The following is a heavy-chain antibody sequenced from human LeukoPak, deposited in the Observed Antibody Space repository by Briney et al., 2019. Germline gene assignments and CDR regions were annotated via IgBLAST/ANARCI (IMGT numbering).Heavy chain of an antibody. Sequence: SETLSLTCTVFGGSISSHYWSWIRQPPGKGLEWIGYIYYSGSTNYNPSLKSRVTISVDTSKNQFSLKLSSVTAADTAVYYCARSGILFFKTLGYFDLWGRGTLVTVSS. D-gene: IGHD3/OR15-3a*01. CDR2: IYYSGST. V-gene: IGHV4-59*11. J-gene: IGHJ2*01. CDR1: GGSISSHY. CDR3: ARSGILFFKTLGYFDL.